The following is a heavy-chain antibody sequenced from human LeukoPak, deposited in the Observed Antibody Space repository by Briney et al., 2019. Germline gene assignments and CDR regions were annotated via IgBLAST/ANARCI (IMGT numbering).Heavy chain of an antibody. V-gene: IGHV4-59*12. CDR2: THYSGST. Sequence: SETLSLTCTVSGGSISSYYWSWIRQPPGKGLEWIGYTHYSGSTNYNPSLKSRVTISVDTSKNQFSLKLSSVTAADTAVYYCAREATQLDYWGQGTLVTVSS. CDR3: AREATQLDY. CDR1: GGSISSYY. J-gene: IGHJ4*02. D-gene: IGHD6-13*01.